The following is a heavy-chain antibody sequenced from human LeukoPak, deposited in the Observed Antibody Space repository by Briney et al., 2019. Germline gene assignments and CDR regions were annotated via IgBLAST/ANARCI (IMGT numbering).Heavy chain of an antibody. V-gene: IGHV4-59*08. CDR1: GGSISSYC. D-gene: IGHD2-2*01. J-gene: IGHJ5*02. CDR2: IYYSGST. Sequence: PSETLSLTCTVSGGSISSYCWSWIRQPPGKGVEWIGYIYYSGSTYYNPSLKSRVTISVDTSKNQFSLKLSSVTAADTAVYYCARGEGNPVVPAAIENWFDPSGQGTLVTVSS. CDR3: ARGEGNPVVPAAIENWFDP.